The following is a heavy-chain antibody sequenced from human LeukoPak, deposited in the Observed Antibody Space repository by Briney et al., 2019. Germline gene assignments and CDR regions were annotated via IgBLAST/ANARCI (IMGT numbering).Heavy chain of an antibody. D-gene: IGHD3-22*01. CDR2: FDPEDGET. CDR3: ATAYYYDSSGDPYFDY. J-gene: IGHJ4*02. Sequence: ASVKVSCKVSGYTLTELSMHWARQAPGKGLEWMGGFDPEDGETIYAQKLQGRVTMTEDTSTDTAYMELSSLRSEDTAVYYCATAYYYDSSGDPYFDYWGQGTLVTVSS. V-gene: IGHV1-24*01. CDR1: GYTLTELS.